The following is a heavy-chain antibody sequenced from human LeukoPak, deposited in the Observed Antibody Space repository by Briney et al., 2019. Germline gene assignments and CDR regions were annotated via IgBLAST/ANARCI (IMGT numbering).Heavy chain of an antibody. CDR3: ARGSDCGGNSDPPAFDI. V-gene: IGHV4-59*01. J-gene: IGHJ3*02. CDR2: IYYSGST. Sequence: SETLSLTCTVSGGSISSYYWSWIRQPPGKGLEWIGYIYYSGSTNYNPSLKSRVTISVDTSKNQFSLKLSSVTAADTAVYYCARGSDCGGNSDPPAFDIWGQGTMVTVSS. D-gene: IGHD4-23*01. CDR1: GGSISSYY.